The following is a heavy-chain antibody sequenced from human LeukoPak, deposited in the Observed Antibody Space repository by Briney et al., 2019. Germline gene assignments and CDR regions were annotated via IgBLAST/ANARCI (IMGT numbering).Heavy chain of an antibody. D-gene: IGHD3-3*01. V-gene: IGHV3-64*01. CDR3: ARGPRPPTIFGVVDY. CDR1: GFTFSSYA. CDR2: VSSNGVTT. Sequence: PGGSLRLSCAASGFTFSSYAMHWVRQAPGKGLEYVSTVSSNGVTTYYATSVKGRFTISRDNSKNTLYLQMGSLRAEDMAVYYCARGPRPPTIFGVVDYWGQGTLVTVSS. J-gene: IGHJ4*02.